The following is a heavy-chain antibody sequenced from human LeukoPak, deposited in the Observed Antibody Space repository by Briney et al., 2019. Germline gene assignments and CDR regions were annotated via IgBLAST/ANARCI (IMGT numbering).Heavy chain of an antibody. CDR1: GGSFSGYY. CDR3: ARADTAMVTGMDV. D-gene: IGHD5-18*01. CDR2: INHSGST. Sequence: SETLSLTCAVYGGSFSGYYWSWIRQPPGKGLEWIGEINHSGSTNYNPSLKSRVTMSVDTSKNQFSLKLSSVTAADTAVYYCARADTAMVTGMDVWGQGTTVTVSS. V-gene: IGHV4-34*01. J-gene: IGHJ6*02.